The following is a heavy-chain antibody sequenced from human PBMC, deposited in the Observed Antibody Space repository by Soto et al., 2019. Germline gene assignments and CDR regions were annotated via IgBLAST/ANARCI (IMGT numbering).Heavy chain of an antibody. CDR1: GFTFSSYW. D-gene: IGHD2-2*01. J-gene: IGHJ6*02. CDR3: ARDPNIVLVPAALRSYYYYYGMDV. Sequence: GGSLRLSCAASGFTFSSYWMSWVRQAPGKGLEWVANIKQDGSEKYYVDSVKGRLIISRDNAKNSLYLQMNSLRAEDTAVYYCARDPNIVLVPAALRSYYYYYGMDVWGQGTTVTVSS. V-gene: IGHV3-7*01. CDR2: IKQDGSEK.